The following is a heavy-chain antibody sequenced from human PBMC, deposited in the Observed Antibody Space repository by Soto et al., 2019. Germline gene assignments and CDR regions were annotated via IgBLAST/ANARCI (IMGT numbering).Heavy chain of an antibody. J-gene: IGHJ4*02. D-gene: IGHD4-17*01. V-gene: IGHV4-39*01. Sequence: QLQLQESGPGLVKPSETLSLTCSVSGGSISSIRYYWGWIRQPPGKGLEWIGSIYSSGSTYYNPSLKIRVTISVDTSKNQLSLKLSSVTAADTSLYYCARHFSVDFDDYGRFDNWGQGALVTVSS. CDR1: GGSISSIRYY. CDR2: IYSSGST. CDR3: ARHFSVDFDDYGRFDN.